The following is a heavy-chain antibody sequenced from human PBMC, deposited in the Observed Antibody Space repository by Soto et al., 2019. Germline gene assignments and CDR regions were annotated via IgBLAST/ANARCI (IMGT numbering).Heavy chain of an antibody. J-gene: IGHJ2*01. CDR3: ARHGGRYCSGGTCYIYWHFDL. Sequence: QVQLQESGPGLVKPSETLSLTCTVSGGSISTYYWSWIRQPPGKGLEWIGYIYDSGSTDYNPSLKSRVTISVYTSKNQFSLKLSSVIAVDTAVYYCARHGGRYCSGGTCYIYWHFDLWGRGTLVTVSS. D-gene: IGHD2-15*01. CDR2: IYDSGST. V-gene: IGHV4-59*08. CDR1: GGSISTYY.